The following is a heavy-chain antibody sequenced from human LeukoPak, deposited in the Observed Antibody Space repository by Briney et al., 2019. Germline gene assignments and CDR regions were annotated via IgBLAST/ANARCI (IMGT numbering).Heavy chain of an antibody. V-gene: IGHV3-7*01. Sequence: GGSLRLSCEASGFTFSEYWMTWVRQGPGKGLEWVANIKEGGSEKFSVDSVRGRFTISRDNAKNLLYLQMNSLRAEDTAVYYCAREGSSVTTPTDWGQGTLVTVSS. J-gene: IGHJ4*02. CDR2: IKEGGSEK. CDR3: AREGSSVTTPTD. D-gene: IGHD4-17*01. CDR1: GFTFSEYW.